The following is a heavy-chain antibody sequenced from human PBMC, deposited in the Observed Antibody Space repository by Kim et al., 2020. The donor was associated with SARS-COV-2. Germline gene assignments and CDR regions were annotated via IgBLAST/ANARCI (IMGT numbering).Heavy chain of an antibody. CDR1: GGSFSGYY. Sequence: SETLSLTCAVYGGSFSGYYWSWIRQPPGKGLEWIGEINHSGSTNYNPSLKSRVTISVDTSKNQFSLKLSSVTAADTAVYYCARGLLDYDSSGYYSSGMDVWGQGTTVTVSS. V-gene: IGHV4-34*01. J-gene: IGHJ6*02. CDR3: ARGLLDYDSSGYYSSGMDV. D-gene: IGHD3-22*01. CDR2: INHSGST.